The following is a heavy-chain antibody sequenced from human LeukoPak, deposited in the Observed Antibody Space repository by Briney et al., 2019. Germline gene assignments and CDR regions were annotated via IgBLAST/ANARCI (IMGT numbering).Heavy chain of an antibody. CDR3: AKQLSVLRYFDWKLDY. CDR1: GFTFTSYA. J-gene: IGHJ4*02. V-gene: IGHV3-23*01. CDR2: ISGSGGST. Sequence: PGGSLRLSSAASGFTFTSYAMSWVRQAPGEGLGWVSAISGSGGSTYYADSVKGRFTISRDNSKNTLYLQMNSLRAEDTAVYYCAKQLSVLRYFDWKLDYWGQGTLVTVSS. D-gene: IGHD3-9*01.